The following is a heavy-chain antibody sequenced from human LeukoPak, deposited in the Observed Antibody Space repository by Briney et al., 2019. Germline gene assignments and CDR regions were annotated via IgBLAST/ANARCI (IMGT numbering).Heavy chain of an antibody. CDR1: GGSISSYC. CDR2: IYYSGSP. Sequence: SETLSLTCTVSGGSISSYCWSWIRQPPGKGLEWIGYIYYSGSPNYNPSLKSRVTISVDTSKNQCSLKLSSVTAADTAVYYCARDGSMTPGYNWFDPWGQGTLVTVSS. D-gene: IGHD4-11*01. V-gene: IGHV4-59*01. CDR3: ARDGSMTPGYNWFDP. J-gene: IGHJ5*02.